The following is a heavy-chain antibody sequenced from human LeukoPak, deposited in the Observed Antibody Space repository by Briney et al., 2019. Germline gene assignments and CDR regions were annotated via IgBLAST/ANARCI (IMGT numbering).Heavy chain of an antibody. D-gene: IGHD1-1*01. CDR3: GKDKTTYNWWEVIES. J-gene: IGHJ4*02. V-gene: IGHV3-23*01. Sequence: PGGSLRLSCVASGFTFSSYAMTWVRQAPGKGLEWVALITHTGGDSYYADSVKGRFAISRDNSKNTLYLEMNDLRAEDTAQYFCGKDKTTYNWWEVIESWGQGALVTVSS. CDR1: GFTFSSYA. CDR2: ITHTGGDS.